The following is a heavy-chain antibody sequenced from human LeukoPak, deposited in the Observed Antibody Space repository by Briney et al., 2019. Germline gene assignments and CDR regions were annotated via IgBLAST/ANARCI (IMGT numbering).Heavy chain of an antibody. V-gene: IGHV4-61*02. CDR1: GGSISSGSYY. J-gene: IGHJ3*02. CDR2: IYTSGST. CDR3: ARGSYYYDSSGYYRDAFDI. Sequence: SETLSLTCTVSGGSISSGSYYWSWIRQPAGKGLEWIGRIYTSGSTNYNPSLKSRVTISVDTSKNQFSLKLSSVTAADTAVYYCARGSYYYDSSGYYRDAFDIWGQGTMVTVSS. D-gene: IGHD3-22*01.